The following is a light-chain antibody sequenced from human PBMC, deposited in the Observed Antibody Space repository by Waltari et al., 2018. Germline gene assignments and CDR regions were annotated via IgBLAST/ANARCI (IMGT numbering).Light chain of an antibody. CDR3: SSYAGSNNFV. J-gene: IGLJ1*01. V-gene: IGLV2-8*01. CDR1: SSDGGGDNY. Sequence: QSALTQPPSASGSPGQSVTISCTGTSSDGGGDNYVSWYQQHPGKAPKLMIYEVSKRPAGVPDRCSGSKAGNTASLTVSGLQAEDEADYYCSSYAGSNNFVFGTGTKVTVL. CDR2: EVS.